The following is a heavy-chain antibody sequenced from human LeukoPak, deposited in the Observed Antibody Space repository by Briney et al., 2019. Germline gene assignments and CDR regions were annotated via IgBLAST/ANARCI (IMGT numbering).Heavy chain of an antibody. CDR1: GYTFTSYY. V-gene: IGHV1-46*01. CDR2: INPSGGST. CDR3: ARAVVGATRGIDY. J-gene: IGHJ4*02. Sequence: ASVKVSCKASGYTFTSYYTHWVRQAPGQGLEWMGIINPSGGSTSYAQKFQGRVTMTRDTSTSTDYMELSSLRSDDTAVYYCARAVVGATRGIDYWGQGTLVTVSS. D-gene: IGHD1-26*01.